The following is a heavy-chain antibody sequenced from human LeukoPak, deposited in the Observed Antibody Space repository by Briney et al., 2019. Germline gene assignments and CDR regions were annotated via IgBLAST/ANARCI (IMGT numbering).Heavy chain of an antibody. V-gene: IGHV4-4*02. Sequence: SETLSLTCAVSGGSISSNNWWSWIRQPPGKGLEWIGEIYHSENTNYNPSLKSRVTISVDKSKNQFSLKLSSVTAADTAVYYCARIVGATNFDYWGQGTLVTVSS. CDR2: IYHSENT. CDR1: GGSISSNNW. CDR3: ARIVGATNFDY. D-gene: IGHD1-26*01. J-gene: IGHJ4*02.